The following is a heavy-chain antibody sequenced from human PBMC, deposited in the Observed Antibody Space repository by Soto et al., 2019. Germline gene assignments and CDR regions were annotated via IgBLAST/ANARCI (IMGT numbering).Heavy chain of an antibody. J-gene: IGHJ6*02. V-gene: IGHV3-23*01. CDR1: GFTFSSYA. CDR3: AKVGYDSSGYAPISEPYGMDV. D-gene: IGHD3-22*01. Sequence: PGGSLRLSCAASGFTFSSYAMSWVRQAPGKGLEWVSAISGSGGSTYYADSVKGRFTISRDNAKNTLYLQMNSLRAEDTAVYYCAKVGYDSSGYAPISEPYGMDVRGQGTTVTVSS. CDR2: ISGSGGST.